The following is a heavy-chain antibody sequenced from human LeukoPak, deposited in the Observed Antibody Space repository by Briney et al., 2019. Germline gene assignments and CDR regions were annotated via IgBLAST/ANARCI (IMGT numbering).Heavy chain of an antibody. V-gene: IGHV4-59*11. J-gene: IGHJ5*02. CDR2: FHDSGSA. CDR3: ARDSHSVDTATPRGFDP. D-gene: IGHD2-15*01. CDR1: GGSMSGHY. Sequence: SETLSLTCTVSGGSMSGHYWSWIRQPPGKGLEWIGYFHDSGSANYNPSLKSRITMSVDTSKNQFSLKLRSVTAADTAVYYCARDSHSVDTATPRGFDPWGQGTLVTVSS.